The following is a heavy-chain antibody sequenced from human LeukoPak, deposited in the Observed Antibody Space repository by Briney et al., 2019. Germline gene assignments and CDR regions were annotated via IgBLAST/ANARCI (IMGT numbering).Heavy chain of an antibody. J-gene: IGHJ4*02. CDR1: GFTFSNAW. CDR2: IKSKTDGGTT. Sequence: GGSLRLSCAASGFTFSNAWMTWVRQAPGKGLEWVGRIKSKTDGGTTDYAAPVKGRFTISRDDSMSTLYLQMNSLKTEDTAVYYCTTRPGESSGSYAHFDYWGQGTLLTVSS. V-gene: IGHV3-15*01. D-gene: IGHD3-10*01. CDR3: TTRPGESSGSYAHFDY.